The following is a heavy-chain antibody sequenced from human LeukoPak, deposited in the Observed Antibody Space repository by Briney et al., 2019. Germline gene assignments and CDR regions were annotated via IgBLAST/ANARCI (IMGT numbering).Heavy chain of an antibody. CDR2: ISYDGSNK. Sequence: GGSLRLSCAASGFTFSSYAMHWVRQAPGKGLEWVAVISYDGSNKYYADSVKGRFTISRDNSKNTLYLQMNSLRAEDTAVYYCARGGEQWQVPVFFDYWGQGTLVTVSS. J-gene: IGHJ4*02. D-gene: IGHD6-19*01. CDR3: ARGGEQWQVPVFFDY. CDR1: GFTFSSYA. V-gene: IGHV3-30-3*01.